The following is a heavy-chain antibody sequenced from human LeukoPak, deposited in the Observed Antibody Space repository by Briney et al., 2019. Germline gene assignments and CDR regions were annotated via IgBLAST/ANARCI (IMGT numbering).Heavy chain of an antibody. CDR2: IYSGGST. J-gene: IGHJ3*02. V-gene: IGHV3-53*04. CDR3: ARRALYYDILTGYYPGAFDI. Sequence: PGGSLRLSCAASGFTVSSNYMSWVRQAPGKGLEWVSVIYSGGSTYYADSVKGRFTISRHNSKNTLYLQMNSLRAEDTAVYYCARRALYYDILTGYYPGAFDIWGQGTMVTVSS. D-gene: IGHD3-9*01. CDR1: GFTVSSNY.